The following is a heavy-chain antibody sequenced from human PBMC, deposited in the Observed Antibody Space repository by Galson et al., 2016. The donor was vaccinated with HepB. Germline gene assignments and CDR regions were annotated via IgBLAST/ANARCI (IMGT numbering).Heavy chain of an antibody. CDR1: GFTFRSFE. Sequence: SLRLSCAASGFTFRSFEMNWVRQAPGKGLEWVSYSSSSVSTIYYADSVKGRFTISRDDAKSALFLQMNSLRDEDTGVYYCARGWARATYYYDNSGYDSWGQGTLVIVSS. J-gene: IGHJ4*02. CDR2: SSSSVSTI. V-gene: IGHV3-48*03. D-gene: IGHD3-22*01. CDR3: ARGWARATYYYDNSGYDS.